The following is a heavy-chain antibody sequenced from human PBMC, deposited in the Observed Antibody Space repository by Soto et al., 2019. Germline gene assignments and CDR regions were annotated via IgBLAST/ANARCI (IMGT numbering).Heavy chain of an antibody. CDR1: GGSISRGGYY. D-gene: IGHD3-16*01. CDR3: ALRLGDPGRLYFDY. V-gene: IGHV4-31*03. CDR2: IYYSGST. Sequence: PSETRSLTCTVSGGSISRGGYYWSWIRQHPGKGLEWIGYIYYSGSTYYNPSLKSRVTISVDTSKNQFSLKLSSVTAADTAVYYCALRLGDPGRLYFDYWGQGTLVTVSS. J-gene: IGHJ4*02.